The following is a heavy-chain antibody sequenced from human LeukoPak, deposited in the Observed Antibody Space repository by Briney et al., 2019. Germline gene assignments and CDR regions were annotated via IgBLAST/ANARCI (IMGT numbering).Heavy chain of an antibody. CDR3: ARAITLGYCSSTSCYAGIPYAFDI. V-gene: IGHV4-59*01. D-gene: IGHD2-2*01. CDR1: GGSISIYY. Sequence: PSETLSLTCTVSGGSISIYYWSWIRQPPGKGLEWIGYIYDSGSTNYNPSLKSRVTISVDTSKNQFSLKLSSVTAADTAVYYCARAITLGYCSSTSCYAGIPYAFDIWGQGTMVTVSS. CDR2: IYDSGST. J-gene: IGHJ3*02.